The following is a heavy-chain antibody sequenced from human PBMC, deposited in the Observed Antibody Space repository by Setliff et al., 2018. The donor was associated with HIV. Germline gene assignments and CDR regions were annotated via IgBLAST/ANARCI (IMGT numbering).Heavy chain of an antibody. Sequence: GGSLRLSCAASGFTFSSYSMNWVRQAPGKGLEWVSSISSSSSYIYYADSVKGRFTISRDNAKNSLYLQMNSLRAEDTAVYYYARGTVGATFLHNDYWGQGTLVTVSS. CDR3: ARGTVGATFLHNDY. CDR1: GFTFSSYS. V-gene: IGHV3-21*01. CDR2: ISSSSSYI. D-gene: IGHD1-26*01. J-gene: IGHJ4*02.